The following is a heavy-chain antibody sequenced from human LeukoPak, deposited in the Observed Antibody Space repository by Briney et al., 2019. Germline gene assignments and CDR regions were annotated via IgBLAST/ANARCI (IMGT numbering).Heavy chain of an antibody. V-gene: IGHV5-10-1*01. CDR2: IDPSDSYT. Sequence: GESLKISCKGSGYSFTSYWISWVRQMPGKGLEWMGRIDPSDSYTNYSPSFQGHATISADKSISTAYLQWSSLKASDTAMYYCAMDCSGGSCYSPEYFQHWGQGTLVTVSS. D-gene: IGHD2-15*01. CDR1: GYSFTSYW. J-gene: IGHJ1*01. CDR3: AMDCSGGSCYSPEYFQH.